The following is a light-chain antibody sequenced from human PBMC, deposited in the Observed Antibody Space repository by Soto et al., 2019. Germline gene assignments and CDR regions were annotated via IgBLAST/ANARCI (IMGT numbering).Light chain of an antibody. J-gene: IGKJ5*01. V-gene: IGKV1-33*01. CDR2: DAS. CDR1: QTINNY. CDR3: QQYENLPT. Sequence: DIPMTQSPSSLSASVGDRVTITCQASQTINNYLNWYQQKPGRAPKLLIYDASNLEAGVPSRFRGSGSGTDFTFTISRLQPEDIATYYCQQYENLPTFGQGRRLEIK.